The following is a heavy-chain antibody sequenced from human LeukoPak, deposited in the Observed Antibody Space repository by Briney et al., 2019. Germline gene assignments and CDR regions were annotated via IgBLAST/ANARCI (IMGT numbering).Heavy chain of an antibody. D-gene: IGHD3-22*01. CDR3: AKTLRGYLVFDP. V-gene: IGHV3-30*02. Sequence: GGSLRLSCAASGFTFSSYVMHWVRQAPGKGLEWVAFIRYDGSNKYYADSVKGRFTISRDNSKNTLYLQMNSLRAEDTAVYYCAKTLRGYLVFDPWGQGTLVTVSS. CDR1: GFTFSSYV. CDR2: IRYDGSNK. J-gene: IGHJ5*02.